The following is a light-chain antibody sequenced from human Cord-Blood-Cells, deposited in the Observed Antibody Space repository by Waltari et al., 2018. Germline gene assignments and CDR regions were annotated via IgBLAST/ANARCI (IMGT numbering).Light chain of an antibody. CDR1: QSISSY. J-gene: IGKJ1*01. Sequence: DIQMTPSPSSLSASVGDRVTITCRASQSISSYLNWYQQKPRKATKLLIYAASRLQSGVPSRFSGSGSGTDFTLTISSLQPEDFATYYCQQSYSTPPWTFGQGTKVEIK. V-gene: IGKV1-39*01. CDR2: AAS. CDR3: QQSYSTPPWT.